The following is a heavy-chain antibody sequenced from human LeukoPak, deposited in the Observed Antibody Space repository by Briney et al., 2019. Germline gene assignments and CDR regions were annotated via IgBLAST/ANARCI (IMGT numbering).Heavy chain of an antibody. CDR3: ARGAKLGGAFDI. CDR2: IGTAGDT. D-gene: IGHD7-27*01. CDR1: GSTFSSYD. Sequence: GGSLRLSCAASGSTFSSYDMHWVRQATGKGLEWVSAIGTAGDTYYPGSVKGRFTISRENAKNSLYLQMNSLRAGDTAVYYCARGAKLGGAFDIWGQGTMVTVSS. V-gene: IGHV3-13*01. J-gene: IGHJ3*02.